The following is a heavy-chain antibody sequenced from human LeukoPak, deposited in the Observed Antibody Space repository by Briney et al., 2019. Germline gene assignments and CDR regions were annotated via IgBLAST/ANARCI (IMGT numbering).Heavy chain of an antibody. V-gene: IGHV3-74*01. J-gene: IGHJ5*02. CDR2: INIDGSTT. CDR1: GFTFSSYW. D-gene: IGHD6-19*01. CDR3: ARDHIAVAGINWFDP. Sequence: GGSLRLSCAASGFTFSSYWMHWVRQAPGKGLVWVSRINIDGSTTTYADSVKGRFTISRDNAKNTLYLQMNSLRAEDTAVYYCARDHIAVAGINWFDPWGQGTLVTVSS.